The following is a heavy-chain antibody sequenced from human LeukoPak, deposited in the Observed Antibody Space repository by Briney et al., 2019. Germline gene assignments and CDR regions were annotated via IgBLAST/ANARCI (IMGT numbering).Heavy chain of an antibody. V-gene: IGHV3-21*01. J-gene: IGHJ3*02. D-gene: IGHD3-22*01. CDR3: ARDLQQDYDSSALDDAFDI. CDR1: GFTFSSYS. CDR2: ISSSGGYI. Sequence: GGSLRLSCAASGFTFSSYSMNWVRQAPGKGLEWVSSISSSGGYIYYPDSMKGRFTISRDNAKNPLYLQMNSLRAEDTAVYYCARDLQQDYDSSALDDAFDIWGQGTMVTVSS.